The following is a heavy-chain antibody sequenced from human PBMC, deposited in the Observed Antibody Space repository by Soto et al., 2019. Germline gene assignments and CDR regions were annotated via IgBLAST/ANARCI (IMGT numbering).Heavy chain of an antibody. CDR3: ARQIYYSDTGPKFQYYFDS. Sequence: PGESLKISCKGSGYSFAGYWITWVRQKPGKGLEWMGRIDPSDSQTYYSPSFRGHVTISVTKSITTVFLQWSSLRASDTAMYYCARQIYYSDTGPKFQYYFDSWGQGTPVTVSS. V-gene: IGHV5-10-1*01. J-gene: IGHJ4*02. CDR1: GYSFAGYW. D-gene: IGHD3-22*01. CDR2: IDPSDSQT.